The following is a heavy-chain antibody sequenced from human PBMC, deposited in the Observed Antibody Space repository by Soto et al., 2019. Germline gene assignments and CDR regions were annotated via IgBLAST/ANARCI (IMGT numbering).Heavy chain of an antibody. J-gene: IGHJ5*02. Sequence: PGGSLRLSCEGSGFTFSDYYMTWIRQAPGKGLEWVAYINTLSTAIYYADSVKGRFTISRDNAKNSLYLQMNGLRGEDTAVYYCARTGLALPYSASHWFDPWGHGTLVTVSS. CDR1: GFTFSDYY. V-gene: IGHV3-11*04. D-gene: IGHD3-9*01. CDR2: INTLSTAI. CDR3: ARTGLALPYSASHWFDP.